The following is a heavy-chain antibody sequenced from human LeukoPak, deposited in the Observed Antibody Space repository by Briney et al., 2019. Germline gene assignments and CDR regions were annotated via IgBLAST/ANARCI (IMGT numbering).Heavy chain of an antibody. CDR3: ARSPHILTGENFDY. CDR1: GYTFTGYY. D-gene: IGHD3-9*01. J-gene: IGHJ4*02. Sequence: ASVKVSCKASGYTFTGYYMHWARQAPGQGLEGMGWINSNSGGTNYAQRFQGRVTMTRDTSINTAYLELTRLRSDDTAVYYCARSPHILTGENFDYWGQGTLVTVSS. CDR2: INSNSGGT. V-gene: IGHV1-2*02.